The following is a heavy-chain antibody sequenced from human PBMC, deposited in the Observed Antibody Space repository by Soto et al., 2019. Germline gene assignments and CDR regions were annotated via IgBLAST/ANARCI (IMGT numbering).Heavy chain of an antibody. CDR2: IFPSDSDT. D-gene: IGHD1-1*01. CDR1: GYKFTSSW. CDR3: AKKKKSVSSTWFAP. V-gene: IGHV5-51*01. Sequence: GESLKISCRTSGYKFTSSWIAWVRQMPGKGLEWMGIIFPSDSDTRYSPSFQGQVTISADRSTSTVFLQWASLKASDTAVYFCAKKKKSVSSTWFAPGAQGPLVTVSS. J-gene: IGHJ5*02.